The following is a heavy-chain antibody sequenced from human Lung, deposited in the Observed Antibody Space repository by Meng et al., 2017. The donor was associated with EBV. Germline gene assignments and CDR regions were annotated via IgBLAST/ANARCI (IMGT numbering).Heavy chain of an antibody. Sequence: QLPEPGPSLVKPSQTLSLTCTVSGRSINSGAYYWSWIRQPPRNGLEWIGYIYNSGSTYYNPSLKSRVTISVDTSKNQFSLKLRFVTAADTAVYYCAREGRSHQVGVSVYWGQGNLVTVSS. V-gene: IGHV4-30-4*01. D-gene: IGHD2-21*01. J-gene: IGHJ4*02. CDR1: GRSINSGAYY. CDR3: AREGRSHQVGVSVY. CDR2: IYNSGST.